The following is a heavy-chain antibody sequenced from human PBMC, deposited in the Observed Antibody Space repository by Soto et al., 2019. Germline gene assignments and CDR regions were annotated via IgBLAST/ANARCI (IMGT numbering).Heavy chain of an antibody. CDR2: IYYSGST. D-gene: IGHD5-12*01. J-gene: IGHJ4*02. Sequence: SETLSLTCTVSGGSISSSSYYWGWIRQPPGKGLEWIGSIYYSGSTYYNPSLKSRVTISVDTSKNQFSLKLSSVTAADTAVYYCASSFSLKWLRRGDYWGQGTLVTVSS. CDR3: ASSFSLKWLRRGDY. CDR1: GGSISSSSYY. V-gene: IGHV4-39*01.